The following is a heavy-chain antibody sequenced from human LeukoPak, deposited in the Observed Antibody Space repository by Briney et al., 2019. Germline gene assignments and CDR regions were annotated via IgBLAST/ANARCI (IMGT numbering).Heavy chain of an antibody. CDR3: ARVYGSYYPAY. CDR2: ISSSSSYI. D-gene: IGHD1-26*01. J-gene: IGHJ4*02. V-gene: IGHV3-21*01. Sequence: GGSLRLSCAASGFTFSSYSMDWVRQAPGKGLEWVSSISSSSSYIYYADSVKGRFTISRDNAKNSLYLQMNSLRAEHTAVYYWARVYGSYYPAYLRQGTLVTVSS. CDR1: GFTFSSYS.